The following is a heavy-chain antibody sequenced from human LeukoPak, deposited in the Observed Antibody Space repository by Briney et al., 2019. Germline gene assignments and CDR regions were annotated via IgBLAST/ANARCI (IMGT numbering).Heavy chain of an antibody. CDR1: GFTFSSYA. D-gene: IGHD6-6*01. J-gene: IGHJ5*02. V-gene: IGHV3-23*01. CDR3: AKASGSSIAARDGAGWFDP. CDR2: ISGSGGST. Sequence: GGSLRLSCAASGFTFSSYAMSWVRQAPGKGLEWVSAISGSGGSTDYADSVKGRFTISRDNSENTLYLQMNSLRVEDTAVYYCAKASGSSIAARDGAGWFDPWGQGTLVTVSS.